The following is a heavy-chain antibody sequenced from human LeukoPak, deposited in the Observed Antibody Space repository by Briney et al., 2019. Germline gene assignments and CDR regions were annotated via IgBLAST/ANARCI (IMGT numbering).Heavy chain of an antibody. CDR3: ARLSTAMVTFYYYYMDV. D-gene: IGHD5-18*01. CDR1: GYSFTSYW. CDR2: IYPGDSDT. V-gene: IGHV5-51*01. Sequence: GESLKISCKGSGYSFTSYWIGWVRQMPGKGLEWMGIIYPGDSDTRYSPSFQGQVTISADKSISTAYLQWSSLKASDTAMYYCARLSTAMVTFYYYYMDVWGKGTTVTVSS. J-gene: IGHJ6*03.